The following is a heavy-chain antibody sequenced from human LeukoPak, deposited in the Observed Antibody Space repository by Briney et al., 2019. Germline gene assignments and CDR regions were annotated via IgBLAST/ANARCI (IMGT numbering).Heavy chain of an antibody. CDR2: IYPGDSDT. J-gene: IGHJ4*02. Sequence: GESLKISCQCSGYTFPDYWIGWVRQMPGKGLEWMGIIYPGDSDTRYSPSFQGQVTISADKSISTAYLQWSSLKASDTAMYYCARHDTAVPGDYWGQGTLVTVSS. D-gene: IGHD6-19*01. CDR3: ARHDTAVPGDY. V-gene: IGHV5-51*01. CDR1: GYTFPDYW.